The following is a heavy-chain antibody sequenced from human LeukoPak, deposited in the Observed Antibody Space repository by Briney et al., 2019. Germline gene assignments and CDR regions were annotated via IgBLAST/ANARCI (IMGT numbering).Heavy chain of an antibody. D-gene: IGHD3-22*01. CDR3: ARESYYDSSGYSHDAFDI. CDR2: LYYSGNT. V-gene: IGHV4-39*07. Sequence: PSETLSLTCTVSGGSISSSRYYWGWIRQPPGTGLEWIGSLYYSGNTYYNPSLKSRVTISVDTSRNQFSLKLSSVTAADTAIYYCARESYYDSSGYSHDAFDIWGQGTMVTVSS. J-gene: IGHJ3*02. CDR1: GGSISSSRYY.